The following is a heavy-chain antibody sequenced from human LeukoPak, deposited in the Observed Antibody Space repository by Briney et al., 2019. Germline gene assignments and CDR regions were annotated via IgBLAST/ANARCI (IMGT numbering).Heavy chain of an antibody. CDR1: GLTFSSYA. Sequence: GGSLRHSCAASGLTFSSYAMSWVRQAPGKGLEWVSAISGSGGSTYYADSVKGRFTISRDNSKNTLYLQMNSLRAEDTAVYYCAKSPNFLWFGELFFDYWGQGTLVTVSS. D-gene: IGHD3-10*01. J-gene: IGHJ4*02. CDR3: AKSPNFLWFGELFFDY. V-gene: IGHV3-23*01. CDR2: ISGSGGST.